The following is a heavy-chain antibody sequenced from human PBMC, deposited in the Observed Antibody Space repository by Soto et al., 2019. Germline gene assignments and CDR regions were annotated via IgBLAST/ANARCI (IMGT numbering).Heavy chain of an antibody. CDR2: INHSGST. CDR1: GGSFSGYY. D-gene: IGHD3-3*01. CDR3: ARGRITIFGVARTRYYYGMDV. J-gene: IGHJ6*02. V-gene: IGHV4-34*01. Sequence: SETLSLTCAVYGGSFSGYYWSWIRQPPGKGLEWIGEINHSGSTNYNPSLKSRVTISVDTSKNQFSLKLSSVTAADTAVYYCARGRITIFGVARTRYYYGMDVGGQGTRVTVSS.